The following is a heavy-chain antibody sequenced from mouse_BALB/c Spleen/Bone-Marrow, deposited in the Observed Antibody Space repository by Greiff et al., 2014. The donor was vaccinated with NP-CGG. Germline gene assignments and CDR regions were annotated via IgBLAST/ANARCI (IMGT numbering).Heavy chain of an antibody. CDR2: IDPANGNT. CDR1: GFNIKDTY. Sequence: LVESGAELVKPGASVKLSCTASGFNIKDTYMHWVKQRPEQGLEWIVGIDPANGNTKYDPKFQGKATITADTSSNTAYLQHSSLTSEDTAVYYCAYYRYDEGGFAFWGQGTLVTVSA. CDR3: AYYRYDEGGFAF. V-gene: IGHV14-3*02. D-gene: IGHD2-14*01. J-gene: IGHJ3*01.